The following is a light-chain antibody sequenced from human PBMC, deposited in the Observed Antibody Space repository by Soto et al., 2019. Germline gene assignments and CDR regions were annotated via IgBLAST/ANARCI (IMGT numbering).Light chain of an antibody. J-gene: IGKJ2*01. CDR3: QQHGTSPYT. CDR1: QSVSSGY. V-gene: IGKV3-20*01. CDR2: GTS. Sequence: EIVLTQSPGTLSLSPGERATLSCRASQSVSSGYFAWYQQKIGQTPRLLIYGTSSRATGIPDRFSGSGSGTDFTLTISRLEPEDFAVYYCQQHGTSPYTFGQGTKLEIK.